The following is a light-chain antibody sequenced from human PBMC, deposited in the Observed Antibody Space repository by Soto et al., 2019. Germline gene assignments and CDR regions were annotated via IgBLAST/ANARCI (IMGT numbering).Light chain of an antibody. CDR1: QNLLHRSGYHY. V-gene: IGKV2-28*01. CDR3: VQALQTPIT. CDR2: LVS. Sequence: EIVLTQSPLSLPVTPGESASISCRSSQNLLHRSGYHYLDWYLQKPGQSPQLLIYLVSNRASGVPDRFSGSGSGTVFTLKLTRVESEDVGVYFCVQALQTPITFGQGTRLEIK. J-gene: IGKJ5*01.